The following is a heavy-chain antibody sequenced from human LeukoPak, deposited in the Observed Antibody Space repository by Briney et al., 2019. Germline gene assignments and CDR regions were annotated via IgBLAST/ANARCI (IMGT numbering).Heavy chain of an antibody. V-gene: IGHV3-7*01. CDR2: IREDGSEI. Sequence: GGSLRLSCVGSGLTFNTYWMNWVRQAPGKGLEWVANIREDGSEIYYLDSVKGRFTIFRDNAKNSLYLQMNGLGAEDTAVYYCARHWAHLDYWGQGTLVTVSS. J-gene: IGHJ4*02. D-gene: IGHD7-27*01. CDR1: GLTFNTYW. CDR3: ARHWAHLDY.